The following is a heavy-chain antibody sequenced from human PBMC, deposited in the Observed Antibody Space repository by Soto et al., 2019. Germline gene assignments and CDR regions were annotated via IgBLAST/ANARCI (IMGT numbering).Heavy chain of an antibody. V-gene: IGHV3-11*06. Sequence: PGGSLRLSCAASGFTFSDWYMSWIRQAPGKGLEWVSYISPTGTNADYADSVKGRFTISRDNGRNSLYLQMNGLRAEDTAVYYCARGHYGLAVWGQGTTVTVSS. CDR2: ISPTGTNA. J-gene: IGHJ6*02. CDR1: GFTFSDWY. CDR3: ARGHYGLAV.